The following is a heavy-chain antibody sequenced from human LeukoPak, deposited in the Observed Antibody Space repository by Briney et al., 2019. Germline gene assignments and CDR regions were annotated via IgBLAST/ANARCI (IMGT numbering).Heavy chain of an antibody. CDR2: IIPIFGTA. D-gene: IGHD5-18*01. J-gene: IGHJ4*02. V-gene: IGHV1-69*06. Sequence: ASVKVSCKASGGTFSSYAISWVRQAPGQGLEWMGGIIPIFGTANYAQKFQGRVTITADKSTSTAYMELSSLRSEDTAVYYCARDYPHTAMVTDYWGQGTLVTVSS. CDR1: GGTFSSYA. CDR3: ARDYPHTAMVTDY.